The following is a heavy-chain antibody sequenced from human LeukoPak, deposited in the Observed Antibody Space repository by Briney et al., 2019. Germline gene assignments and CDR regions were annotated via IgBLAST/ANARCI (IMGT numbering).Heavy chain of an antibody. Sequence: GGSLRLCCAASGFTFSSYGMHWVRQAPGKGLDWVAVISYDGSNKYYADSVKGRFTISRDNSKNTLFLQMNSLRAEDTAVYYCAKGSNRGVATIDYWGQGTLVTVSS. J-gene: IGHJ4*02. D-gene: IGHD5-12*01. CDR1: GFTFSSYG. CDR2: ISYDGSNK. CDR3: AKGSNRGVATIDY. V-gene: IGHV3-30*18.